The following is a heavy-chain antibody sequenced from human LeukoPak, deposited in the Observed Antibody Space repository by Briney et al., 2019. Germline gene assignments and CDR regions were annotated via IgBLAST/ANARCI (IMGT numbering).Heavy chain of an antibody. Sequence: GGSLRLSCAASGFTVSSNYMSWVRQAPGKGLEWVSSISSGSKYIYNADSVKGRFTISRDNAKNSLYLQMNSLRAEDTAVYYCARALSYSYGSMDFWGQGTLVIVSS. D-gene: IGHD5-18*01. V-gene: IGHV3-21*01. J-gene: IGHJ4*02. CDR2: ISSGSKYI. CDR1: GFTVSSNY. CDR3: ARALSYSYGSMDF.